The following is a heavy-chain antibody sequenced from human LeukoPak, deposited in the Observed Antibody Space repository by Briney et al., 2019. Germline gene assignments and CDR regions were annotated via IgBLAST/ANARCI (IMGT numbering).Heavy chain of an antibody. CDR1: GFTFSSYG. CDR2: ILPDGSNK. CDR3: ARLGIAVAGTEEGAFDI. V-gene: IGHV3-33*05. Sequence: PGRSLRLSCAASGFTFSSYGMHWVRQAPGKGLEWVAVILPDGSNKYYADSVKGRFTISRDNSKNTLYLQMNSLRAEDTAVYYCARLGIAVAGTEEGAFDIWGQGTMVTVSS. D-gene: IGHD6-19*01. J-gene: IGHJ3*02.